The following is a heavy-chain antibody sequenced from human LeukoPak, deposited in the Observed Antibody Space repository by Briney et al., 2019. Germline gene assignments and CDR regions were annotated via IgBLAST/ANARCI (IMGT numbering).Heavy chain of an antibody. CDR2: ISSRSSTI. D-gene: IGHD3-3*01. V-gene: IGHV3-48*01. CDR3: ARAPGYDFWSGYYVPGGYYFDY. CDR1: GFTFSSYS. Sequence: GGSLRLSWAASGFTFSSYSMNWVRQAPGKGLEWVSYISSRSSTIYYADSVKGRFTFSRDNAKNSLSLTMNSLRAEDTDVYYCARAPGYDFWSGYYVPGGYYFDYWGQGTLVTVSS. J-gene: IGHJ4*02.